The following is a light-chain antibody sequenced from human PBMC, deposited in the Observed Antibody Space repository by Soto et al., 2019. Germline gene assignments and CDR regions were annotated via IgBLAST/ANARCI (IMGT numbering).Light chain of an antibody. CDR3: CSYAGSSTGV. CDR2: EVS. Sequence: QSVLTQPASVSGSPGQSITISCTGTSSDVGSYNLVSWYQQHPGKAPKLMIYEVSKRPSGVSNRFSGSKSGNTASLIISGLQAEDEADYYCCSYAGSSTGVFGGGTKLTVL. CDR1: SSDVGSYNL. J-gene: IGLJ3*02. V-gene: IGLV2-23*02.